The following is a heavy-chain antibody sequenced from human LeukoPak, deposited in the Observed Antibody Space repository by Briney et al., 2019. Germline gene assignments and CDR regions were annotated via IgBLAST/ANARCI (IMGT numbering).Heavy chain of an antibody. CDR1: GFSFSSYW. D-gene: IGHD3-9*01. CDR2: VTSDGSST. Sequence: GGSLRLSCAASGFSFSSYWMHWVRQAPGKGLVWVSRVTSDGSSTSHADSVKGRFSISRDNAKNTLYLHMNSLRAEDTAVYYCARDYDILWGQGTLVTVSS. CDR3: ARDYDIL. J-gene: IGHJ4*02. V-gene: IGHV3-74*01.